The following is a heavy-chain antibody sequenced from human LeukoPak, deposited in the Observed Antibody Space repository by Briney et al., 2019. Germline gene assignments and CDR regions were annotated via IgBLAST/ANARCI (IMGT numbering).Heavy chain of an antibody. Sequence: GGSLRLSCAASGFTFSSYGMHWVRQAPGKGLEWVAVIWYDGSNKYYADSVKGRFTISRDNSKNTLYLQMNSLRAEDTAVYYCAKPYCSRTRCYRWYFDLWGRGTLVTVSS. CDR1: GFTFSSYG. CDR3: AKPYCSRTRCYRWYFDL. J-gene: IGHJ2*01. D-gene: IGHD2-2*02. V-gene: IGHV3-33*06. CDR2: IWYDGSNK.